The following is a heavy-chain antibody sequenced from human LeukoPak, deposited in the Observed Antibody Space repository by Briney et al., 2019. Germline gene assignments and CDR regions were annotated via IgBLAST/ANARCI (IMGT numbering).Heavy chain of an antibody. Sequence: PGGSLRLSCAASGFTFSSYSMNWVRQAPGKGLEWVSFISSSSSYIYYADSVKGRFTISRDNAKNSLYLQMNSLRAEDTAVYYCAREPRTCSSTSCADDAFDIWGQGTMVTVSS. D-gene: IGHD2-2*01. CDR3: AREPRTCSSTSCADDAFDI. V-gene: IGHV3-21*01. J-gene: IGHJ3*02. CDR1: GFTFSSYS. CDR2: ISSSSSYI.